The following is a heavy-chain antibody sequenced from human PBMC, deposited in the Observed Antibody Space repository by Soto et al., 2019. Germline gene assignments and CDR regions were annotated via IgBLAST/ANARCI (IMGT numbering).Heavy chain of an antibody. Sequence: ASVKVSCTTSRCTFSGYVINWVRQAPARGLEWIAALLPISATLHYAQQFQERVTITAYDFTCTAYMELNSLRSDDTAVCYCARVSVAKMPVWCSGGRASTNAFYIGGQGRMVTVSS. J-gene: IGHJ3*02. CDR3: ARVSVAKMPVWCSGGRASTNAFYI. V-gene: IGHV1-69*13. D-gene: IGHD3-10*02. CDR1: RCTFSGYV. CDR2: LLPISATL.